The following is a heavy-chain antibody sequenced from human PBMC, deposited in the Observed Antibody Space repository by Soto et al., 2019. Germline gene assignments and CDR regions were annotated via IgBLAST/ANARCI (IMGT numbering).Heavy chain of an antibody. CDR1: GGSISSYY. V-gene: IGHV4-59*01. CDR3: ARSGSGTYPAYSYYGMDV. D-gene: IGHD3-10*01. J-gene: IGHJ6*02. CDR2: ISYSGTT. Sequence: SEPLSLTCTVSGGSISSYYWSWIRQTPGKKLEWIGYISYSGTTNYNPSLKSRVTISVDASKNQFSLQLRSVSAADTAVYFCARSGSGTYPAYSYYGMDVWGQGTTVTVSS.